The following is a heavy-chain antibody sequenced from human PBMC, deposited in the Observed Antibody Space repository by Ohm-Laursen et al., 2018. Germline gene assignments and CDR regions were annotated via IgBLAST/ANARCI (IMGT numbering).Heavy chain of an antibody. CDR2: IYYSGST. D-gene: IGHD1-7*01. J-gene: IGHJ4*02. V-gene: IGHV4-59*12. CDR3: ARDARVAGTSDAFEY. CDR1: GGSISSYY. Sequence: GTLSLTCTVSGGSISSYYWSWIRQPPGKGLEWIGYIYYSGSTNYNPSLKSRVSLSHDTSKNQFSLKMTSVTAADTAVYYCARDARVAGTSDAFEYWGQGTLVTVTS.